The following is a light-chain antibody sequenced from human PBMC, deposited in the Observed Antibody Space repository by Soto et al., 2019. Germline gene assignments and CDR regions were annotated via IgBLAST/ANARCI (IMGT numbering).Light chain of an antibody. CDR2: EVT. CDR1: SSDVGGYKY. V-gene: IGLV2-14*01. CDR3: SSHTRGGTRV. Sequence: QSALTQPASVSGAPGQSITISCSATSSDVGGYKYVSWYQQHPGNAPKRINFEVTDRPSGVSNRFSVSKSGNTASLTISGLQAEDEGDYYCSSHTRGGTRVFGGGTKVTVL. J-gene: IGLJ3*02.